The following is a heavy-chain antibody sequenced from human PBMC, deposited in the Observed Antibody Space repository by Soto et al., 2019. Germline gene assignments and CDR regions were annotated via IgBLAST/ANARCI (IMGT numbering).Heavy chain of an antibody. J-gene: IGHJ5*02. CDR1: GYTFTNYA. V-gene: IGHV1-3*05. CDR3: XXXXXXXXXXXXS. Sequence: QVQLVQSGAEEKKPGASVKVSCKASGYTFTNYAMHGVRQAPGQRLEWMGWINAGNGNTKYSQKFQGRVTITRDTXXXXXXXXXXXXXXXXXXXXXXXXXXXXXXXXXXSWGQGTLVTVSS. CDR2: INAGNGNT.